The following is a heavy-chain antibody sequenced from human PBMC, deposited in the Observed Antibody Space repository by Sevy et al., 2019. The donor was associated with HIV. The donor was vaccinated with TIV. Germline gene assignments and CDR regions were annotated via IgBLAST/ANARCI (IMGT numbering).Heavy chain of an antibody. CDR2: LWYDGSNK. CDR3: VRAADYYDSSGAKCDY. CDR1: GFTFSKYG. V-gene: IGHV3-33*01. Sequence: GGSLRLACAASGFTFSKYGMHWVRRAPGKWLEWVALLWYDGSNKDYADSVKGRFTISRDNSKITLYLQMNSLRAEDTAVYYCVRAADYYDSSGAKCDYWGQGTLVTVSS. J-gene: IGHJ4*02. D-gene: IGHD3-22*01.